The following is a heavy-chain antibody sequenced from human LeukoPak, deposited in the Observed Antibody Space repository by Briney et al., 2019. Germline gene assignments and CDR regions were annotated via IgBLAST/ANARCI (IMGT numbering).Heavy chain of an antibody. J-gene: IGHJ6*03. Sequence: GGSLGLSCAASGFTFSDYYMSWIRQAPGKGLEWVSYISSSGGSIYYADSVKGRFTISRDNAKNSLYLQMNSLRAEDTAVYYCARRNRNYYYMDVWGKGTTVTVSS. CDR3: ARRNRNYYYMDV. CDR1: GFTFSDYY. CDR2: ISSSGGSI. V-gene: IGHV3-11*04. D-gene: IGHD1-14*01.